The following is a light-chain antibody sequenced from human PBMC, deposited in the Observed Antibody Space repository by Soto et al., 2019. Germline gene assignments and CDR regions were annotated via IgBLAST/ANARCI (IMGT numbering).Light chain of an antibody. CDR1: QSISTF. CDR3: QQSYTIPWT. CDR2: AAS. V-gene: IGKV1-39*01. Sequence: DIQMTQSPSSLSASVGDRVTISCRASQSISTFLSWYQHMPGKAPRLLIYAASSLRSGVPSRFSGCGSGTDFTLTISSLQPEDFANYYCQQSYTIPWTFGQGTKVEIK. J-gene: IGKJ1*01.